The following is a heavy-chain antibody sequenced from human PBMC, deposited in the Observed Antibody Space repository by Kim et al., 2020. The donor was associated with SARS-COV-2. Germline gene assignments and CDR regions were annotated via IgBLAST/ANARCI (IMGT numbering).Heavy chain of an antibody. CDR1: GFTFSRSG. J-gene: IGHJ6*02. CDR2: IKEDGSEN. Sequence: GGSLRLSCVASGFTFSRSGMTWVRQAPGKGLEWVANIKEDGSENYYVDSVKGRFSISRDNAKNSLYLQMNSLRAEDTAIYYCARESRNFDWLVYGGIRYFHNGLDDWGQGTTVTVSS. V-gene: IGHV3-7*01. CDR3: ARESRNFDWLVYGGIRYFHNGLDD. D-gene: IGHD3-9*01.